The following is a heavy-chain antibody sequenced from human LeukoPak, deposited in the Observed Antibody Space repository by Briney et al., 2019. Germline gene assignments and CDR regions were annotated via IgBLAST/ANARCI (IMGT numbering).Heavy chain of an antibody. D-gene: IGHD3-10*01. CDR1: GGSISSYY. CDR2: IYSRVT. J-gene: IGHJ5*02. CDR3: ARDSGTTGEVKFDP. Sequence: PSETLSLTCTVSGGSISSYYLSWIRQPAGKGLEWIGRIYSRVTTYNPSLKSRVTMSADISRNHVSLTLNSVTAVDTAVYYCARDSGTTGEVKFDPWGQGTLVTVSS. V-gene: IGHV4-4*07.